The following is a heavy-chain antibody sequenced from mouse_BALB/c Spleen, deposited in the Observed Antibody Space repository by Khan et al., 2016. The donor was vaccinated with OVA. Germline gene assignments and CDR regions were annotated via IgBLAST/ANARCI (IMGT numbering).Heavy chain of an antibody. CDR3: ARLEDI. Sequence: VQLQESGPGLVAPSQSLSLTCPVSGFSLTSYGVHWVRQPPGKGLAWLGVIWDGGSTNYNSALMSRLSISKDNSKSQDFLKMNSLQTDDTAMYYCARLEDIWGQGTTLTGSS. V-gene: IGHV2-9*02. D-gene: IGHD1-3*01. CDR2: IWDGGST. CDR1: GFSLTSYG. J-gene: IGHJ2*01.